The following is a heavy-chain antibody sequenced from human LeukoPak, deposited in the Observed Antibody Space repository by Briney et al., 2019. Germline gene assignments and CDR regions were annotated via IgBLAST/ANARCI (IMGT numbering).Heavy chain of an antibody. CDR1: GGSISSYY. CDR2: IYYSGST. V-gene: IGHV4-59*01. J-gene: IGHJ6*03. Sequence: SETLSLTCTVPGGSISSYYWSWIRQPPGKGLEWIGYIYYSGSTNYNPSLKSRVTISVDTSKNQFSLKLSSVTAADTAVYYCARGRGGYSNFNYYYYYMDVWGKGTTVTVSS. D-gene: IGHD4-11*01. CDR3: ARGRGGYSNFNYYYYYMDV.